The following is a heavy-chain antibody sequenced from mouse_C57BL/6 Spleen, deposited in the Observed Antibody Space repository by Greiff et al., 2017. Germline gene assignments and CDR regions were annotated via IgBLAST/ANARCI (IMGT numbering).Heavy chain of an antibody. Sequence: EVKLVESEGGLVQPGSSMKLSCTASGFTFSDYYMAWVRQVPEKGLQWVANISCDGSSTYYLDSVKSRFIISRDNAKNILYLQMSSLKSEDTATYYCARESSSSHFDYWGTGTTLTVSS. CDR2: ISCDGSST. J-gene: IGHJ2*01. CDR1: GFTFSDYY. V-gene: IGHV5-16*01. D-gene: IGHD1-3*01. CDR3: ARESSSSHFDY.